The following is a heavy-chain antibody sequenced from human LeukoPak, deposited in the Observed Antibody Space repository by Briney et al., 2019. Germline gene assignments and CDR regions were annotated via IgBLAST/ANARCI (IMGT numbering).Heavy chain of an antibody. CDR2: IHYSGST. CDR3: AKTVRTRWGFDY. V-gene: IGHV4-59*08. J-gene: IGHJ4*02. CDR1: GGSISGYY. Sequence: SETLSLTCTVSGGSISGYYWSCIRQPPGKGLEWIGYIHYSGSTNYNPSLKSRVTISVDTPKNQFSLNLSSVTAADTALYYCAKTVRTRWGFDYWGQGTLVTVSS. D-gene: IGHD4-23*01.